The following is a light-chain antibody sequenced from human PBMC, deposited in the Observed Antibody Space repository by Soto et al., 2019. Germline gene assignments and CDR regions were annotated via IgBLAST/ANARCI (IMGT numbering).Light chain of an antibody. CDR1: QSLSSXS. Sequence: EIVLTQSPGTLSMSPGERATLSCRASQSLSSXSLXXYXXKXGXXXRXXXSGASSRAADIPDRFSGSGYGTDFTLTINRLEPEDFAVYYCQQYGSSPRTFGQGTKVDIK. CDR3: QQYGSSPRT. V-gene: IGKV3-20*01. CDR2: GAS. J-gene: IGKJ1*01.